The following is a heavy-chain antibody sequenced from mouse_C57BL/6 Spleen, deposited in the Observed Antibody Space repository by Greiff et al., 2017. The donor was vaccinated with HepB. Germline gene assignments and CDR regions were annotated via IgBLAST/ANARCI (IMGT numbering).Heavy chain of an antibody. CDR2: IWSGGST. CDR3: ARNPLYYYGSSYGYAMDY. V-gene: IGHV2-2*01. CDR1: GFSLTSYG. Sequence: QVQLKESGPGLVQPSQRLSITCTVSGFSLTSYGVHWVRQSPGKGLEWLGVIWSGGSTDYNAAFISRLSISKDNSKSQVFFKMNSLQADDTAIYYCARNPLYYYGSSYGYAMDYWGQGTSVTVSS. D-gene: IGHD1-1*01. J-gene: IGHJ4*01.